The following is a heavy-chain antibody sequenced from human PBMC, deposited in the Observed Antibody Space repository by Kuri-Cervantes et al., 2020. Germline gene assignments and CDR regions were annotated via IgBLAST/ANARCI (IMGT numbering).Heavy chain of an antibody. CDR2: ISSSGSTI. J-gene: IGHJ3*02. CDR3: ARGGGYCSGGSCYPHDAFDI. CDR1: GFTFSSYA. Sequence: GESLKISCAASGFTFSSYAMSWIRQAPGKGLEWVSYISSSGSTIYYADSVKGRFTIPRDNAKNSLYLQMNSLRAEDTAVYYCARGGGYCSGGSCYPHDAFDIWGQGTMVTVSS. V-gene: IGHV3-11*01. D-gene: IGHD2-15*01.